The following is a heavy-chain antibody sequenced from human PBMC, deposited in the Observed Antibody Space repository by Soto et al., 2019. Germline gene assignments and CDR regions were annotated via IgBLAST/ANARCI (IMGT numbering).Heavy chain of an antibody. CDR1: GYTFTSYD. V-gene: IGHV1-8*01. J-gene: IGHJ6*02. Sequence: ASVKVSCKASGYTFTSYDINWVLQATGQGLEWMGWMNPNSGNTGYAQKFQGRVTMTRNTSISTAYMELSSLRSEDTAVYYCARYHGRGWLPGMDVWCQGTTVTVSS. D-gene: IGHD6-19*01. CDR2: MNPNSGNT. CDR3: ARYHGRGWLPGMDV.